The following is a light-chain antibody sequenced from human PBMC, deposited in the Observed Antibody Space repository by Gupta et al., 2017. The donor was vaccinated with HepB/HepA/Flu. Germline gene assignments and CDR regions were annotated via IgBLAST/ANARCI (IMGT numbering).Light chain of an antibody. CDR3: QSADSSGTYKV. J-gene: IGLJ1*01. Sequence: SYELTQPPSVSVSPGQTARITCSGDALPKQYAYWYQQKQGQAPVLVIYKDSERPSGIPERFSGSSSGTTVTLTISGVQAEDEADYYCQSADSSGTYKVFGTGTKVTVL. V-gene: IGLV3-25*03. CDR2: KDS. CDR1: ALPKQY.